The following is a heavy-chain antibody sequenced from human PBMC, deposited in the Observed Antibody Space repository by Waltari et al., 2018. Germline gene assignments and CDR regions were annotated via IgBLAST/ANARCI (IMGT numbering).Heavy chain of an antibody. Sequence: QVQLVQSGAEVRKPGASVTVSCKASGYTFSNYGIAWVRQAPGQGLEWMGWIRGYDGDTKYEREFEGRLTVTTDTSKNTAHMELRSLRSDDTAVYYCARLYDASAYYNTYLDPWGQGALVTVSS. D-gene: IGHD3-22*01. CDR2: IRGYDGDT. CDR3: ARLYDASAYYNTYLDP. CDR1: GYTFSNYG. J-gene: IGHJ5*02. V-gene: IGHV1-18*01.